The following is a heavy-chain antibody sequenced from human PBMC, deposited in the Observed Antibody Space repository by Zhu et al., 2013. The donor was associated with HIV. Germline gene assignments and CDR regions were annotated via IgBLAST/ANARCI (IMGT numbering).Heavy chain of an antibody. V-gene: IGHV1-2*02. D-gene: IGHD4-17*01. Sequence: QALLVQSGAEVKRPGASVKVSCKASGYTLVGYYIHWVRQVPGQGLEWMGWINTDSGGMKFAQKFQGRVTMTLATSSNTAYMEVKRLRTDDTAIYFCAREAGAGAFDIWGLGTTVTVSS. CDR2: INTDSGGM. J-gene: IGHJ3*02. CDR3: AREAGAGAFDI. CDR1: GYTLVGYY.